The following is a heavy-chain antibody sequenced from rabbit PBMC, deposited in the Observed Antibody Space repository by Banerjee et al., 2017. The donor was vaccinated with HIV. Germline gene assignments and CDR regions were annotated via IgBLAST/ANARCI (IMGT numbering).Heavy chain of an antibody. Sequence: QEQLVESGGGLVQPGGSLKLSCKASGFDFSSYGVSWVRQAPGKGLEWIGYIDPVFGSTYYASWVNGRFTISSHNAQNTLYLQLNSLTAADTATYFCVRDSGWGDIYFNLWGQGTLVTVS. V-gene: IGHV1S47*01. CDR2: IDPVFGST. D-gene: IGHD4-1*01. CDR3: VRDSGWGDIYFNL. J-gene: IGHJ4*01. CDR1: GFDFSSYG.